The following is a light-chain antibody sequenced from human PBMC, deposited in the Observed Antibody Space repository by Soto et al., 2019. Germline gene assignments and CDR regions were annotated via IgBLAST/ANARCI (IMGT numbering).Light chain of an antibody. CDR3: QQSYTTPPT. CDR2: AAS. CDR1: QTISNY. Sequence: DIQLTQSPSSLSASVGDRVSITCRSSQTISNYLNWYQRKPGKAPKLLIYAASSLQSGVPLRFSGSGSGTDFTLTITSLQPEDFATYYCQQSYTTPPTFGGGTKVDI. J-gene: IGKJ4*01. V-gene: IGKV1-39*01.